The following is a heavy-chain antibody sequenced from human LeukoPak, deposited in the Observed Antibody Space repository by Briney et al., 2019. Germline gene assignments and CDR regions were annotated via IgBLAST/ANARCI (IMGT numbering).Heavy chain of an antibody. J-gene: IGHJ4*02. Sequence: GASVKVSCKASGYTFTGYYMHWVRQAPGQGLEWMGWINLNSGGTNYAQKFQGRVTMTRDTSISTAYMELSRLRSDDTAVYYCARVTSEDTAMVSDFSGYWGQGTLVTVSS. V-gene: IGHV1-2*02. CDR1: GYTFTGYY. CDR2: INLNSGGT. D-gene: IGHD5-18*01. CDR3: ARVTSEDTAMVSDFSGY.